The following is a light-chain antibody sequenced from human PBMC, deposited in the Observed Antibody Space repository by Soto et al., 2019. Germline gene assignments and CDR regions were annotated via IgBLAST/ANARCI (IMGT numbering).Light chain of an antibody. V-gene: IGKV1-5*01. CDR2: DAS. Sequence: IQLTQSPSTLSASAGDRVTIACRASQRFXSRLAWYQQKPGKAPKILXYDASSLESGGPSRCSGSGSGTEFTLTISSLQPDDFANYYCQQYNSDWITFGQGTRLEIK. J-gene: IGKJ5*01. CDR3: QQYNSDWIT. CDR1: QRFXSR.